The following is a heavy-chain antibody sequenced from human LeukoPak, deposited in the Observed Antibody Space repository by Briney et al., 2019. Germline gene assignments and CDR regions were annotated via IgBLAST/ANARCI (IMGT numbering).Heavy chain of an antibody. CDR2: IHYTGNT. CDR1: GASINSYF. Sequence: SETLSLTCTVSGASINSYFWGWIRQSPGRELEWIGYIHYTGNTNYNPSLKSRVNISLDTSKKQFSLKLYSVTAADTAVYYCAKNYYYYGMDVWGKGTTVTVSS. J-gene: IGHJ6*04. CDR3: AKNYYYYGMDV. V-gene: IGHV4-59*01.